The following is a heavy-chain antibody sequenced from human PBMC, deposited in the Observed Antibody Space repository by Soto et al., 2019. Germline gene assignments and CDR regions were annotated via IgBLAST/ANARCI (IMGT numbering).Heavy chain of an antibody. J-gene: IGHJ4*02. V-gene: IGHV3-21*06. CDR2: ISSNNSYI. D-gene: IGHD3-10*01. Sequence: GGSLRLSCAASGFTFSSYSMNWVRQAPGKGLEWVSSISSNNSYIYYADSVKGRFTISRDNAKNSLYLQMNSLRAEDTAVYYCALTRGVNFDYWGQGTLVTVSS. CDR3: ALTRGVNFDY. CDR1: GFTFSSYS.